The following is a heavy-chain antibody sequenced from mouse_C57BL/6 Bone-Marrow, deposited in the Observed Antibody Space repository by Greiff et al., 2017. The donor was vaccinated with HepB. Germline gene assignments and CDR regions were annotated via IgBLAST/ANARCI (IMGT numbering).Heavy chain of an antibody. D-gene: IGHD1-1*01. CDR1: GYTFTNYW. J-gene: IGHJ1*03. CDR2: IYPGGGYT. V-gene: IGHV1-63*01. Sequence: VQLQQSGAELVRPGTSVKMSCKASGYTFTNYWIGWAKQRPGHGLEWIGDIYPGGGYTNYNEKFKGKATLTADKSSSTAYMQFSSLTSEDSAIYYCARIDYYYGSSFYWYFDVWGTGTTVSVSS. CDR3: ARIDYYYGSSFYWYFDV.